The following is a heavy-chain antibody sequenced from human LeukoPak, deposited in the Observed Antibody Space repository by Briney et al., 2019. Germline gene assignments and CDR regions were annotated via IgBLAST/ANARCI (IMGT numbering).Heavy chain of an antibody. Sequence: GGSLRLSCAASGFTFSSHAMSWVRQAPGEGLEWVSAVTGNGDYTDDADFVRGRFTISRDNSKNMIYLQMNSLRAEDTAVYFCARRFAAMSGHFDYWGRGTLVTVSS. CDR3: ARRFAAMSGHFDY. V-gene: IGHV3-23*01. J-gene: IGHJ4*02. CDR1: GFTFSSHA. CDR2: VTGNGDYT. D-gene: IGHD3-10*01.